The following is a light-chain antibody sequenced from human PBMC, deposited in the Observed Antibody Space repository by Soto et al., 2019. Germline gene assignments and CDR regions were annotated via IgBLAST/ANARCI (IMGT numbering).Light chain of an antibody. J-gene: IGKJ5*01. CDR3: QQSFSSPPIT. CDR1: QNIENY. CDR2: VAS. Sequence: DIQMTQSPSSLSASLGDTVTISCRASQNIENYLHWYQQKAGKAPEVLLYVASVLKDGVSSRFSGSGYVTDFTLTITNLQPEDFAMYDCQQSFSSPPITFGQGTRLDIK. V-gene: IGKV1-39*01.